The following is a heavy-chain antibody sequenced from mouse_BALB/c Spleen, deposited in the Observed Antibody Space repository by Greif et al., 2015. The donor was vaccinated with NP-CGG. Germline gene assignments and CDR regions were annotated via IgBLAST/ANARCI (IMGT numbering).Heavy chain of an antibody. CDR2: ISSGGSYT. J-gene: IGHJ4*01. D-gene: IGHD4-1*01. V-gene: IGHV5-6-4*01. CDR1: GFTFSSYT. Sequence: EVQRVESGGGLVKPGGSLKLSCAASGFTFSSYTMSWVRQTPEKRLEWVATISSGGSYTYYPDSVKGRFTISRDNAKNTLYLQMSSLKSEDTAMYYCTRDRDGTEDYYAMDYWGQGTSVTVSS. CDR3: TRDRDGTEDYYAMDY.